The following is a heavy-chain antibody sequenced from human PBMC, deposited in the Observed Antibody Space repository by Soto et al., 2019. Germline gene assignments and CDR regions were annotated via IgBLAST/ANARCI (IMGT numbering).Heavy chain of an antibody. CDR2: INPKSGGT. CDR3: ARGDSTDCSNGVCFFFYNHDMDV. V-gene: IGHV1-2*04. D-gene: IGHD2-8*01. J-gene: IGHJ6*02. CDR1: GYSFTDYH. Sequence: ASVKVSCKASGYSFTDYHIHWVRQAPGQGLEWLGRINPKSGGTSTAQKFQGWVTMTTDTSISTASMELTRLTSDDTAIYYCARGDSTDCSNGVCFFFYNHDMDVWGQGTTVTVSS.